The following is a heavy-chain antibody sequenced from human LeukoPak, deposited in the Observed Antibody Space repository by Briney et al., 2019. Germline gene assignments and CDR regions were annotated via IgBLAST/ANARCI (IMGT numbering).Heavy chain of an antibody. D-gene: IGHD3-22*01. CDR1: GGSFSGYY. Sequence: PSETLSLTCAVYGGSFSGYYWRWIRQPPGKGLEWIGEINHSGSTNYNPSLKSRVTILVETSKNQSSLMLSSMTAADTAVYYWSGHVHGYFGPFDYWGQGTLVTVSS. V-gene: IGHV4-34*01. CDR2: INHSGST. J-gene: IGHJ4*02. CDR3: SGHVHGYFGPFDY.